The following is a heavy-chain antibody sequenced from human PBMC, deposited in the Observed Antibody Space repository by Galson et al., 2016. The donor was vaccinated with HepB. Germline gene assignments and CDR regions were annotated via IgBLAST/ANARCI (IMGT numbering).Heavy chain of an antibody. J-gene: IGHJ4*02. V-gene: IGHV1-3*01. D-gene: IGHD3-3*01. CDR3: ARGPLRFLEWLPTLRIDY. Sequence: SVKVSCKASGYTFTSYAMYWVRQAPGQRLEWMGWINAGQGNTKYAQKFQGRVTITRDTSASTAYMELSSLRFEDTAMYYCARGPLRFLEWLPTLRIDYWGQGTLVTVSS. CDR2: INAGQGNT. CDR1: GYTFTSYA.